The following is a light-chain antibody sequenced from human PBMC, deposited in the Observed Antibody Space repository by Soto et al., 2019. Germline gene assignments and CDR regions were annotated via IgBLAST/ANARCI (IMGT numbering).Light chain of an antibody. CDR3: QAWDSSTRYV. CDR1: KLGDKY. Sequence: ELTQPPSVSVSPGQTASITCSGDKLGDKYACWYQQKPGQSPVLVIYQDSKRPSGIPERFSGSNSGNTATLTISGTQAMDEADYYCQAWDSSTRYVFGTGTKLTVL. J-gene: IGLJ1*01. V-gene: IGLV3-1*01. CDR2: QDS.